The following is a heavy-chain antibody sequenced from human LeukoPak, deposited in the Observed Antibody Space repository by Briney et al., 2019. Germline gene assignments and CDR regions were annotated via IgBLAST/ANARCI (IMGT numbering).Heavy chain of an antibody. V-gene: IGHV1-18*01. CDR3: ARGGTFYPSIDY. Sequence: ASVKVSCKTSGYTFTTSCINWVRQAPGQGLEWMGWVSAYNGKTSYAQRFQGRVTMTTDSSTSTAYMDLASLRYDDTAVYYCARGGTFYPSIDYWGQGTLVTVSS. CDR1: GYTFTTSC. D-gene: IGHD1-26*01. J-gene: IGHJ4*02. CDR2: VSAYNGKT.